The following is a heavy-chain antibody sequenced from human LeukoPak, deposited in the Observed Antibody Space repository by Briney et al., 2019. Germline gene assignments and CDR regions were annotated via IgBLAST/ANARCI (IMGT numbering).Heavy chain of an antibody. CDR1: GGSISSYY. Sequence: SETLSLTCTVSGGSISSYYWSWIRQPPGKGLEWIGYIYYSGSTNYNPSLKSRVTISVDTSKNQFSLKLSSVTAADTAVYYCARAYCSGGSCPPGYYYMDVWGKGTTVTVSS. CDR3: ARAYCSGGSCPPGYYYMDV. D-gene: IGHD2-15*01. CDR2: IYYSGST. J-gene: IGHJ6*03. V-gene: IGHV4-59*12.